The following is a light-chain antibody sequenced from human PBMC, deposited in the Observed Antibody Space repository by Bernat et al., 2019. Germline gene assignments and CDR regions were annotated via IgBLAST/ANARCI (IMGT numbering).Light chain of an antibody. V-gene: IGLV1-40*01. Sequence: QSVLTQPPSVSGAPGQRVTISCTGSSSNIGAGYDVHWYQQLPGTAPKLLIYGNSNRPSGAPDRFSGSKSGASASLAITGLQAEDEADDYCQSYDSSLVVFGGGTKLTVL. CDR3: QSYDSSLVV. J-gene: IGLJ2*01. CDR2: GNS. CDR1: SSNIGAGYD.